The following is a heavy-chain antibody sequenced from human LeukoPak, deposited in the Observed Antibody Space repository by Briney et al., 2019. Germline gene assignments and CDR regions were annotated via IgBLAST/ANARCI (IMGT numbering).Heavy chain of an antibody. CDR2: IYPGDSDT. V-gene: IGHV5-51*01. D-gene: IGHD4-23*01. J-gene: IGHJ4*02. CDR1: GYSFTSYW. CDR3: ARLLGVTYYYFDF. Sequence: GESLKISCWGSGYSFTSYWIGWVRQPPGKGLGGMGTIYPGDSDTRYSPSFQGQVTISADKFRNPAYLQGSGLWASDTAMYYGARLLGVTYYYFDFWGQGTLVTVCS.